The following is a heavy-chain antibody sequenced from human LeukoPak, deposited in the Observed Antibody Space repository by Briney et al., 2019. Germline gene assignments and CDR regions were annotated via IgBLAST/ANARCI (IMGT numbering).Heavy chain of an antibody. CDR1: RGSFSGYY. V-gene: IGHV4-34*01. J-gene: IGHJ4*02. CDR3: AGGFWSGQRYFDY. Sequence: SETLSLTCAVYRGSFSGYYWSWIRQPPGKGLEWIGEINHSGSTNYNPSLKSRVTISVDTSKNQFSLKLSSVTAADTAVYYCAGGFWSGQRYFDYWGQGTLVTVSS. CDR2: INHSGST. D-gene: IGHD3-3*01.